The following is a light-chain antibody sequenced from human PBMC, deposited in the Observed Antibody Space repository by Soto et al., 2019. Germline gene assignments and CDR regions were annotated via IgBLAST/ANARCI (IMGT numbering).Light chain of an antibody. J-gene: IGLJ1*01. Sequence: QSLLTHSPSTSGTPGQRVSISCSGSSSKIGSSFVYWYQQLPGTAPKLLIYRNNQRPSGVPDRFSGSKSGTSASLVISGLRSEDEADYYCAAWDDSLRGYVFGTGTKVTVL. CDR2: RNN. V-gene: IGLV1-47*01. CDR3: AAWDDSLRGYV. CDR1: SSKIGSSF.